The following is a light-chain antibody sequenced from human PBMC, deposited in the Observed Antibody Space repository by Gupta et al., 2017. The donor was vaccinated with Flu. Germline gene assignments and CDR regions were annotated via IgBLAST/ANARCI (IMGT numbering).Light chain of an antibody. Sequence: DIVMTQSPLSLPVTPGEPASISCRSSQSLLHSNGYNYLDWYLQKPGQSPQLLIYLGSNRASGVPDRFSGSASGTDFTLKISRGEAEDVVVYYCSEALQTPGTFGGGTKVEIK. V-gene: IGKV2-28*01. J-gene: IGKJ4*01. CDR2: LGS. CDR1: QSLLHSNGYNY. CDR3: SEALQTPGT.